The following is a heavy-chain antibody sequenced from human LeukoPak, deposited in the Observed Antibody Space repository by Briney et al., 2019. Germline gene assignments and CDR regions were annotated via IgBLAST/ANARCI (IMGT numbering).Heavy chain of an antibody. D-gene: IGHD4-17*01. V-gene: IGHV4-34*01. J-gene: IGHJ5*02. CDR2: INHSGST. Sequence: PSETLSLTCAVYGGSFSGYYWSWIRQPPGKGLEWIGEINHSGSTNYNPSLKSRVTISVDTSKNQFPLKLSSVTAADTAVYYCARGPYGDYVGFDPWGQGTLVTVSS. CDR3: ARGPYGDYVGFDP. CDR1: GGSFSGYY.